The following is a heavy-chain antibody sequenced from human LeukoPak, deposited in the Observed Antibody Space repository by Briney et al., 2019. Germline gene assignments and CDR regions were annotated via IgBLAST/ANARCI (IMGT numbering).Heavy chain of an antibody. CDR1: GFTFSSYW. D-gene: IGHD6-6*01. CDR2: INSDGSTT. CDR3: ARGLSGYASSLGY. V-gene: IGHV3-74*01. J-gene: IGHJ4*02. Sequence: GGSLRLSCAASGFTFSSYWMHWVRQAPGKGLVWVSRINSDGSTTTYADAVRGRFSISRDNAKNTLYLQMNSLRAEDTAVYYCARGLSGYASSLGYWGQGTLVTVSA.